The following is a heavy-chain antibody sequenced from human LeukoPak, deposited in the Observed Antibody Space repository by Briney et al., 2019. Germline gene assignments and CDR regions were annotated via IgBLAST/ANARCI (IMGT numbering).Heavy chain of an antibody. CDR1: GFTFSSYD. Sequence: GGSLRLSCAASGFTFSSYDMHWVRQAPGKGLEWVSYISSSSPTIYYADSVKGRFTISRDNAKNSLYLQMNTLRAEDTAVYYCARVFTYDSSGSYWGQGTLVTVSS. J-gene: IGHJ4*02. D-gene: IGHD3-22*01. V-gene: IGHV3-48*01. CDR2: ISSSSPTI. CDR3: ARVFTYDSSGSY.